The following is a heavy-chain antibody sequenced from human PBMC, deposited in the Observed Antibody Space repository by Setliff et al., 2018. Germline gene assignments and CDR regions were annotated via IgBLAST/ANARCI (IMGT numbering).Heavy chain of an antibody. V-gene: IGHV4-38-2*01. CDR1: GFSISSGYY. Sequence: SETLSLTCAVSGFSISSGYYWGWIRQPPGKGLEWIVNIHHSGKAYYNPSLKSRVTMSVDTSKNHVSLKLSSVTAADTAVYYCVRMSGFLYMDVWGKGTTVTV. J-gene: IGHJ6*03. CDR3: VRMSGFLYMDV. D-gene: IGHD3-3*01. CDR2: IHHSGKA.